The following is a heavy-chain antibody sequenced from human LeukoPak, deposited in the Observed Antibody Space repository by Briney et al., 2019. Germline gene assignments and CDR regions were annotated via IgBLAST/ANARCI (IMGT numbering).Heavy chain of an antibody. CDR1: GDSIGSYY. CDR3: AIAENGDTVDY. D-gene: IGHD4-17*01. V-gene: IGHV4-59*08. CDR2: INYSGST. J-gene: IGHJ4*02. Sequence: SETLSLTCTVSGDSIGSYYWSWIRQPPGKGLEWIGYINYSGSTNYNPSLKSRVTISVDTSKNQFSLKLRSVTAADTAVYYCAIAENGDTVDYWGQGTLVTVSS.